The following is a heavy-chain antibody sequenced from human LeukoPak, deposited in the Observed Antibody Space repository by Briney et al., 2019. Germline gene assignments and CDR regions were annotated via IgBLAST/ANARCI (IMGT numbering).Heavy chain of an antibody. CDR3: ASRGNDFWSGYYMDV. Sequence: GASVKVSCKASGYTFTSYDINWVRQATGQGLEWMGWMNPNSGNTDYAQKFQGRVTMTRDTSISTAYMELSRLRSDDTAVYYCASRGNDFWSGYYMDVWGKGTTVTVSS. CDR1: GYTFTSYD. V-gene: IGHV1-8*01. CDR2: MNPNSGNT. D-gene: IGHD3-3*01. J-gene: IGHJ6*03.